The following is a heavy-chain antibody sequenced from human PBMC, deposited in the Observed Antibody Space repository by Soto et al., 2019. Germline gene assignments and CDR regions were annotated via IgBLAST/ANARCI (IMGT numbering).Heavy chain of an antibody. V-gene: IGHV3-21*06. CDR2: ISPSSGHI. CDR1: GFTFSSCT. J-gene: IGHJ6*02. Sequence: EVHLVESGGGLVKPGGSLRLSCGVSGFTFSSCTMNWVRQAPGKGLEWVSSISPSSGHIYYADSVKGRFTISRDNAKNSLFLQMNSLRGEDTAVYYCSGCSGGACHKNYGMDVWGQGTTVTVSS. D-gene: IGHD2-15*01. CDR3: SGCSGGACHKNYGMDV.